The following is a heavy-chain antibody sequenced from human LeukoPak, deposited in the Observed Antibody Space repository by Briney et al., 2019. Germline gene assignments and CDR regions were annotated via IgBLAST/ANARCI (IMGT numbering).Heavy chain of an antibody. Sequence: PGGSLRLSCAASGFTFSAFWMSWVRQAPGKGLEWVASIKKDENEIHYVDSVRGRFTVSRDNAKNTLYLQTDGLRDEDTAVYYCARLWGDVTIFDYWGQGTLVTVSS. D-gene: IGHD3-3*01. J-gene: IGHJ4*02. CDR1: GFTFSAFW. CDR2: IKKDENEI. V-gene: IGHV3-7*01. CDR3: ARLWGDVTIFDY.